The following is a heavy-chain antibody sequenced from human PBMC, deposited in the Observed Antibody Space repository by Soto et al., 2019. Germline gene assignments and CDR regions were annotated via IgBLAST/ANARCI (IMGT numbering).Heavy chain of an antibody. CDR1: GGAFNSKA. CDR2: IVPLFGST. Sequence: QEQLVQSGAEVRKPGSSVKVSCKASGGAFNSKAIAWVRQAPGQGLEWMGGIVPLFGSTDYAQRFQGRLTITADEFTDTVYMELSSLRPEDTAVSFCATLGERSWFDPWGQGTLVTVSS. D-gene: IGHD3-10*01. CDR3: ATLGERSWFDP. V-gene: IGHV1-69*01. J-gene: IGHJ5*02.